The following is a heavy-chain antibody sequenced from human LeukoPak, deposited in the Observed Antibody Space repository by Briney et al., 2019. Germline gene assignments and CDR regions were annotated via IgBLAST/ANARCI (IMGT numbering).Heavy chain of an antibody. CDR2: INPNSGDT. V-gene: IGHV1-2*02. D-gene: IGHD4-17*01. Sequence: ASVKVSCKASGYTFTGYYMRWVRQAPGHGLEWMGWINPNSGDTSYAQKFQGRVTMTRDTSITTTYLDLTRLTSDDTAVYFCARGRTLSGGKRDYLDSYWGQGTLVIVSS. CDR1: GYTFTGYY. CDR3: ARGRTLSGGKRDYLDSY. J-gene: IGHJ4*02.